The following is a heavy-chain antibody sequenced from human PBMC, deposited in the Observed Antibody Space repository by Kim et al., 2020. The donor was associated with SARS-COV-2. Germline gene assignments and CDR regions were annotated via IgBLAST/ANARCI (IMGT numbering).Heavy chain of an antibody. CDR3: ARDSDYDILTGYYIDYYYYGMDV. Sequence: SQTLSLTCAISGDSVSSNSAAWNWIRQSPSRGLEWLGRTYYRSKWYNDYAVSVKSRITINPDTSKNQFSLQLNSVTPEDTAVYYCARDSDYDILTGYYIDYYYYGMDVWGQGTTVTVSS. V-gene: IGHV6-1*01. CDR1: GDSVSSNSAA. D-gene: IGHD3-9*01. J-gene: IGHJ6*02. CDR2: TYYRSKWYN.